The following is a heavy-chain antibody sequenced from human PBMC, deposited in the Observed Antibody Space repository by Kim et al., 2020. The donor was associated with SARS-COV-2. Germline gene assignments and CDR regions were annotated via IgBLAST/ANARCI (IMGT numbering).Heavy chain of an antibody. Sequence: SETLSLTCTVSGGSISSSCYNWIRQRPGKGLEWIGYSYYSWSTNYNHSLKSRVPISVDTSKNKFSLKLSSVTAADTDASYYARQQLPMQHWAQGTGDTVS. V-gene: IGHV4-59*08. CDR2: SYYSWST. J-gene: IGHJ1*01. CDR1: GGSISSSC. CDR3: ARQQLPMQH. D-gene: IGHD2-2*01.